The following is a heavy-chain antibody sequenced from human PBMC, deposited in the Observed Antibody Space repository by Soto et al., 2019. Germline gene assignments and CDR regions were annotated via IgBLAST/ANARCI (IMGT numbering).Heavy chain of an antibody. J-gene: IGHJ6*03. D-gene: IGHD1-1*01. Sequence: ASVKVSCKVSGYTLTELSIHGVRQAPGKGLEWMGGFDPEDGETIYAQKFQGRVTMTEDTSTDTAYMELSSLRSEDTAVYYCATTTSGDLYYYYMDVWGKGTTVTSP. V-gene: IGHV1-24*01. CDR2: FDPEDGET. CDR3: ATTTSGDLYYYYMDV. CDR1: GYTLTELS.